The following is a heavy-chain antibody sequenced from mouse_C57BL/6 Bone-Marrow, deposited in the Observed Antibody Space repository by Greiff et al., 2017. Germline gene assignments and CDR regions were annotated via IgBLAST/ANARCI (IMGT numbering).Heavy chain of an antibody. D-gene: IGHD1-1*01. J-gene: IGHJ2*01. CDR2: ISSGSSTI. CDR1: GFTFSDYG. Sequence: VKLMESGGGLVKPGGSLKLSCAASGFTFSDYGMHWVRQAPEKGLEWVAYISSGSSTIYYADTVKGRFTISRDNAKNTLFLQMTSLRSEDTAMYYCARGAITTVVPDYWGQGTTLTVSS. V-gene: IGHV5-17*01. CDR3: ARGAITTVVPDY.